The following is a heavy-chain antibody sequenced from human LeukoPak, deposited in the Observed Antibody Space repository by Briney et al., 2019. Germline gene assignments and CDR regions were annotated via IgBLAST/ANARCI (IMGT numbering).Heavy chain of an antibody. CDR3: GRCPPPPLRGLNYYYYGMDV. J-gene: IGHJ6*02. CDR2: ISAYNGNT. V-gene: IGHV1-18*01. D-gene: IGHD3-10*01. CDR1: GYTFTSYG. Sequence: ASVKVSCKASGYTFTSYGISWVRQAPGQGLEWMGWISAYNGNTNYAQKLQGRVTMTTDTSTSTAYMELRSLRSDDTAVYYCGRCPPPPLRGLNYYYYGMDVWGQGTTVTVSS.